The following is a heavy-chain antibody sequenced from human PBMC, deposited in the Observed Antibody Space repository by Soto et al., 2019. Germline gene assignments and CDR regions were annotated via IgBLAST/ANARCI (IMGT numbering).Heavy chain of an antibody. CDR1: GYTFTSYS. CDR2: INVGNGNT. Sequence: QVQIVQSGAEEKKPGASAKVSCKASGYTFTSYSMHWVRQAPGQRLGWMGWINVGNGNTKYSQKFQGRVTITTDTSASTAYMELSSLTSEDTAVYYCARERWGSGSRWFDPWGQGTLVTVSS. CDR3: ARERWGSGSRWFDP. J-gene: IGHJ5*02. V-gene: IGHV1-3*05. D-gene: IGHD6-19*01.